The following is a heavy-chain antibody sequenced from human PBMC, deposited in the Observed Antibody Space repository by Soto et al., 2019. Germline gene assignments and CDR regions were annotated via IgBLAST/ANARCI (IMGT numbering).Heavy chain of an antibody. D-gene: IGHD4-4*01. V-gene: IGHV4-30-4*08. J-gene: IGHJ5*02. Sequence: PSETLSLTCTVSGGSISSYYWSWIRQPPGKGLEWIGYIYYSGSTYYNPSLKSRVTISVDTSKNQFSLKLSSVTAADTAVYYCARVDYRYWFDPWGQGTLVTVSS. CDR3: ARVDYRYWFDP. CDR1: GGSISSYY. CDR2: IYYSGST.